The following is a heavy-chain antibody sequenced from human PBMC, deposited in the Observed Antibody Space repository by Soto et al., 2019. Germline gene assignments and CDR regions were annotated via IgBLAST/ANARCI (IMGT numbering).Heavy chain of an antibody. CDR3: AKDSGYYVLDI. V-gene: IGHV3-23*01. Sequence: GGSLRLSCAASRFTFSSYAMSWVRQAPGKGLEWVSAISGSGGSTYYADSVKGRFTISRDNSKNTLYLQMNSLRAEDTAVHYCAKDSGYYVLDIWGQGTMVTVSS. J-gene: IGHJ3*02. D-gene: IGHD3-10*02. CDR1: RFTFSSYA. CDR2: ISGSGGST.